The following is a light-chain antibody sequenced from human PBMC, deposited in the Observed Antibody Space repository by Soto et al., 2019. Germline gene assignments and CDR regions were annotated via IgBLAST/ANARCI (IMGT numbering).Light chain of an antibody. Sequence: QSALTQPASLSESPGQSISISCIGTSSDVGAFNYVSWYQHHPGKAPQLIIYDVTSRPSGVSNRFSASKSGNTASLTISGLQAEDEADYYCSSYTTRNTEVFGTGTKVTV. CDR2: DVT. CDR3: SSYTTRNTEV. V-gene: IGLV2-14*03. J-gene: IGLJ1*01. CDR1: SSDVGAFNY.